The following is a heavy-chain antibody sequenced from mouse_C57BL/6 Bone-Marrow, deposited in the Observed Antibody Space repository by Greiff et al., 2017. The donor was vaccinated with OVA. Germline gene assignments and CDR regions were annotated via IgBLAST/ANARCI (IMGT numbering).Heavy chain of an antibody. D-gene: IGHD1-1*01. V-gene: IGHV1-18*01. J-gene: IGHJ2*01. CDR3: ARRSHYYGSSYDFDY. CDR1: GYTFTDYN. Sequence: VQLQQSGPELVKPGASVKIPCKASGYTFTDYNMDWVKQSHGKSLEWIGDINPNNGGTIYNQKFKGKATLTVDKSSSTADMALRSLTSEDTAVYYCARRSHYYGSSYDFDYWGQGTTLTVSS. CDR2: INPNNGGT.